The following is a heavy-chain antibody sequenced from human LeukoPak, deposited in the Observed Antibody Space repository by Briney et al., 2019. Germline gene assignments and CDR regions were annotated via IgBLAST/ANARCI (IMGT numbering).Heavy chain of an antibody. J-gene: IGHJ4*02. CDR1: GYTFTSYY. D-gene: IGHD6-13*01. CDR3: ARLKGAADYDY. Sequence: ASVKVSCKASGYTFTSYYMHWVRQAPGQGLEWMGMINPSGGSTSYAQKFQGRVTMTRDTSISTAYMELSRLRSDDTAVYYCARLKGAADYDYWGQGTLVTVSS. CDR2: INPSGGST. V-gene: IGHV1-46*01.